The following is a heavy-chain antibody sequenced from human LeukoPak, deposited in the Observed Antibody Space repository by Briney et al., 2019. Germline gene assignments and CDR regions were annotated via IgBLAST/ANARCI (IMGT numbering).Heavy chain of an antibody. CDR1: GGSISSYY. D-gene: IGHD3-3*01. J-gene: IGHJ6*03. Sequence: SETLSLTCAVSGGSISSYYWSWIRQPPGKGLEWIGYIYYSGSTNYNPSLKSRVTISVDTSKNQFSLKLSSVTAADTAVYYCARGVNYDFWSGPRPDYMDVWGKGTTVTVSS. V-gene: IGHV4-59*01. CDR3: ARGVNYDFWSGPRPDYMDV. CDR2: IYYSGST.